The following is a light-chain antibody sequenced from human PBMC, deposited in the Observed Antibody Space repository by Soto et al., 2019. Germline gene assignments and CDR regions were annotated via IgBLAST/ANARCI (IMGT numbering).Light chain of an antibody. CDR1: SSDVGAYNF. CDR3: SSYTISRTYV. J-gene: IGLJ1*01. CDR2: NVY. Sequence: QSALTQPASVSRSPGQSITISCTGTSSDVGAYNFVSWHQQHPGNAPKLIIYNVYDRPSGISYRFSGSKSGNTASLTISGLQGEDEADYYCSSYTISRTYVFGTGTQLPVL. V-gene: IGLV2-14*03.